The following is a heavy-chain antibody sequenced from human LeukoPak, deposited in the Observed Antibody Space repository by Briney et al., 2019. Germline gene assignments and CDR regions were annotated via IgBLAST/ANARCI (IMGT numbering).Heavy chain of an antibody. V-gene: IGHV4-59*01. CDR2: PYYSGRN. J-gene: IGHJ4*02. Sequence: PSETLSLTCTVSGDSISSYYWSWIRRPPGKGLEWIGYPYYSGRNNYNPSPRSRVTISVDKSNIHLSLKLSSVTAADTAVYYCARFRGSAKGDYWGQGTLVTVSS. CDR1: GDSISSYY. CDR3: ARFRGSAKGDY. D-gene: IGHD3-10*01.